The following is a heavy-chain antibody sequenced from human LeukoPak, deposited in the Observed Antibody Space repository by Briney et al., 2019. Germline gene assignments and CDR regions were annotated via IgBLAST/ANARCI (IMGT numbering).Heavy chain of an antibody. CDR3: ARGSYYYDSSGYSPGAY. CDR1: GFTFSSYW. V-gene: IGHV3-74*01. J-gene: IGHJ4*02. CDR2: IKSDGSST. Sequence: PGGSLTLSCAASGFTFSSYWMHWVRQAPGKGLVWVSRIKSDGSSTSYADSVKGRFNISRDNAKNTLYLQMNSLRAEDTAVYYCARGSYYYDSSGYSPGAYWGQGTLVTVSS. D-gene: IGHD3-22*01.